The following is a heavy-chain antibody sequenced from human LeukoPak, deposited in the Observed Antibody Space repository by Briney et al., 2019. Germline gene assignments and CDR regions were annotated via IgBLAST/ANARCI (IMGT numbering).Heavy chain of an antibody. J-gene: IGHJ3*02. CDR2: IRGRADTT. CDR3: ARTYDYGVGPPGDAFDN. D-gene: IGHD3-3*01. V-gene: IGHV3-48*01. Sequence: PGGSLRLSCAASGFTFTMFSMNWVRQAPGKGLEWIAFIRGRADTTYYAGSVQGRFTISRDNADDSVYLQMDSQRVEDTAVYYCARTYDYGVGPPGDAFDNWGQGTLVTVPS. CDR1: GFTFTMFS.